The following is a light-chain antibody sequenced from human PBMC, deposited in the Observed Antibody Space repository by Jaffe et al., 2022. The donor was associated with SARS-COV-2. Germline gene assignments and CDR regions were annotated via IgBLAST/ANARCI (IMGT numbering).Light chain of an antibody. CDR2: DAS. CDR3: QQRGSWQT. V-gene: IGKV3-11*01. Sequence: EIVLTQSPATLSLSPGGRATLSCKASQSVGTDLAWYQHKPGQAPRLLIFDASNRATALPARFSGTGSGTDFTLTISSLEPEDFAVYYCQQRGSWQTFGQGTKIE. J-gene: IGKJ2*01. CDR1: QSVGTD.